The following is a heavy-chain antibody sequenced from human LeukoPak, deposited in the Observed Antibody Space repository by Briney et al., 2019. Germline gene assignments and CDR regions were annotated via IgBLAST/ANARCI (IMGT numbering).Heavy chain of an antibody. CDR1: GFTFSNAW. V-gene: IGHV3-15*04. Sequence: GGSLRLSCAASGFTFSNAWMSWVRQAPGKGLEWVGRIESKTDGGTTDYAAPVKGRFTISRDDSKNTLYLQMNSLKTEDTAVYYCTTVTYYYDSSGYYYRDYWGQGTLVTVSS. J-gene: IGHJ4*02. CDR2: IESKTDGGTT. D-gene: IGHD3-22*01. CDR3: TTVTYYYDSSGYYYRDY.